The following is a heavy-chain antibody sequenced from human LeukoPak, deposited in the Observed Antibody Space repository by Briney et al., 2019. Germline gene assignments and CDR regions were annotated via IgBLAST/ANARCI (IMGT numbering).Heavy chain of an antibody. V-gene: IGHV4-61*08. CDR3: ARVLATVTTGGMDV. Sequence: KASGTLSLTCTVSGGTVSNCGFYWSWLRQPPGKGLVWIGYIYCSGSTHYNPSLKSRVTISVDTSKNQFSLKLSSVTAADTAVYYCARVLATVTTGGMDVWGKGTTVTVSS. CDR1: GGTVSNCGFY. J-gene: IGHJ6*04. D-gene: IGHD4-17*01. CDR2: IYCSGST.